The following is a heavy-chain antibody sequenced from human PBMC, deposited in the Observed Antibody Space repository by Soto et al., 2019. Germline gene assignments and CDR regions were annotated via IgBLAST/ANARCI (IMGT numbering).Heavy chain of an antibody. CDR3: AILSN. D-gene: IGHD6-6*01. CDR1: GFTVSSNY. V-gene: IGHV3-53*01. CDR2: IYSDGTT. J-gene: IGHJ4*02. Sequence: GGSLRLSCAASGFTVSSNYMNWVRQAPGKGLEWLSIIYSDGTTNYADSVKGRFTISRDNFKNTLYLQMNNLRAEDTAVYYCAILSNWGQGTLVTVSS.